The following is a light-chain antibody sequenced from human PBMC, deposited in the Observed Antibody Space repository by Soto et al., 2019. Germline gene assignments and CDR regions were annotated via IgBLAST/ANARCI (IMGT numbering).Light chain of an antibody. CDR1: SSDVGGNNY. CDR2: DVT. CDR3: SSYAGSTPYV. V-gene: IGLV2-14*01. Sequence: QSALTQPASVSGSPGQSITISCTGTSSDVGGNNYVSWYQQEPGKAPKLMIYDVTYLTSGVSNRITGSMSDNTASQTISKLQAEDEADYYCSSYAGSTPYVFGTGTKVTVL. J-gene: IGLJ1*01.